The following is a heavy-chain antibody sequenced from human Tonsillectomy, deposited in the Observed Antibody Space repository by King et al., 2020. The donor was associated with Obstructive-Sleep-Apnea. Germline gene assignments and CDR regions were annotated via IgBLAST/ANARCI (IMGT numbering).Heavy chain of an antibody. J-gene: IGHJ1*01. V-gene: IGHV4-38-2*02. D-gene: IGHD3-22*01. Sequence: MQLQESGPGLVKPSETLSLTCTVSGYSISSGYSWGWIRQPPGKGLEWIGSFYHSGSTYYNPSLKSRVTLAVDTSKNQFSLKLSSVTAADTAVYYCASQYYYDSSVYRRQGYFQHWDQGTLVTVSS. CDR1: GYSISSGYS. CDR2: FYHSGST. CDR3: ASQYYYDSSVYRRQGYFQH.